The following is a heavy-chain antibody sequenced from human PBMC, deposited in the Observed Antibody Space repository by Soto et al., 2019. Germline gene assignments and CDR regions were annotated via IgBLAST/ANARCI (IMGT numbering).Heavy chain of an antibody. CDR1: GFTFSSYA. CDR2: ISGSGGST. J-gene: IGHJ4*02. CDR3: AKDRRAAVAGLRGFDY. D-gene: IGHD6-19*01. Sequence: EVQLLESGGGLVQPGGSLRLSCAASGFTFSSYAMSWVRQAPGKGLEWVSAISGSGGSTYYADSVKGRFTISRDNSKNTLYLQMTSLRAEDTAVYYCAKDRRAAVAGLRGFDYWGQGTLVTVSS. V-gene: IGHV3-23*01.